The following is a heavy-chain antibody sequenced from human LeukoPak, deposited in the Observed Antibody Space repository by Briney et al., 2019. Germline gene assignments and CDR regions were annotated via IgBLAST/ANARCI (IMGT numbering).Heavy chain of an antibody. CDR1: GGSISSGGYY. CDR2: IYYSGST. CDR3: ARTGGYCSGGSCYRRYYYYYYGMDV. J-gene: IGHJ6*02. Sequence: SETLSLTCTVSGGSISSGGYYWSWIRQHPGKGLEWIGYIYYSGSTYYNPSLKSRVTMSVDTSKNQFSLKLSSVTAADTAVYYCARTGGYCSGGSCYRRYYYYYYGMDVWGQGTTVTVSS. V-gene: IGHV4-31*03. D-gene: IGHD2-15*01.